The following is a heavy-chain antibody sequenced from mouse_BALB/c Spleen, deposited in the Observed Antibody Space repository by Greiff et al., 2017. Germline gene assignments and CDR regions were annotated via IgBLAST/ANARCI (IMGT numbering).Heavy chain of an antibody. CDR1: GFTFSSYY. V-gene: IGHV5-6-2*01. Sequence: EVKLLESGGGLVKPGGSLKLSCAASGFTFSSYYMSWVRQTPEKRLELVAAINRNGGSTYYPDTVKGRFTISRDNAKNTLYLQLSSLKSEDTAFFYCATHPYDCDGPFAYWGQGTLVTVSA. J-gene: IGHJ3*01. D-gene: IGHD2-4*01. CDR3: ATHPYDCDGPFAY. CDR2: INRNGGST.